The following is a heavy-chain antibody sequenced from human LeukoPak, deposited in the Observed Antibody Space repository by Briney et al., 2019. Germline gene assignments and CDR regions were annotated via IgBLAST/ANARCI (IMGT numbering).Heavy chain of an antibody. V-gene: IGHV1-69*13. CDR1: GGTFSSYA. CDR3: AREPADSVGATGRFLP. Sequence: SVKVSCKAFGGTFSSYAISWVRQAPGQGLEWMGGIIPIFGTANYAQKFQGRVTITADESTSTAYMELSSLRSEDTAVYYCAREPADSVGATGRFLPWGQGTLVTVSS. D-gene: IGHD1-26*01. J-gene: IGHJ5*02. CDR2: IIPIFGTA.